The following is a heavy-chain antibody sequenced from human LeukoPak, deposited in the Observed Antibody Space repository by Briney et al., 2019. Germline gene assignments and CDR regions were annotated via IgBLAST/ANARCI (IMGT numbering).Heavy chain of an antibody. CDR3: AKDGDTAMVTPYMDV. D-gene: IGHD5-18*01. Sequence: GGSLRLSCAASGFTFSSYTMDWVRQAPGKGLEWVSSITRTSIYTYYAASVKGRFTISRDNAKNSLYLQMNSLRADDTALYYCAKDGDTAMVTPYMDVWGKGTTVTISS. J-gene: IGHJ6*04. CDR2: ITRTSIYT. V-gene: IGHV3-21*04. CDR1: GFTFSSYT.